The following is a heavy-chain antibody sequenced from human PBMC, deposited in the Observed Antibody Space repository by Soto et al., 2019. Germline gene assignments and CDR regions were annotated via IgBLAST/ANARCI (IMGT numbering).Heavy chain of an antibody. Sequence: SETLSLTCTVSGGSISSSSYYWGWIRQPPGKGLEWIGSIYYSGSTYYNPSLKSRVTISVDTSKNQFSLKLSSVTAADTAVYYCARILNWTVDYWGQGTLVTVSS. CDR1: GGSISSSSYY. J-gene: IGHJ4*02. D-gene: IGHD1-20*01. CDR2: IYYSGST. V-gene: IGHV4-39*01. CDR3: ARILNWTVDY.